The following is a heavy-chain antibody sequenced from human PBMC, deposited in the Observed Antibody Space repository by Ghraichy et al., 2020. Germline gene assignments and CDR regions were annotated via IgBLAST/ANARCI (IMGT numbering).Heavy chain of an antibody. CDR3: ARSPSSGSYSFDY. V-gene: IGHV7-4-1*02. CDR1: GYSFTNHA. J-gene: IGHJ4*02. D-gene: IGHD3-22*01. CDR2: IHTTTGNP. Sequence: VKVSCKASGYSFTNHAMNWVRQAPGQGLEWMGWIHTTTGNPTYAQGFTGRFVFSLDTSVSTAYLQISSLKAEDTAVYYCARSPSSGSYSFDYWGQGTLVTVSS.